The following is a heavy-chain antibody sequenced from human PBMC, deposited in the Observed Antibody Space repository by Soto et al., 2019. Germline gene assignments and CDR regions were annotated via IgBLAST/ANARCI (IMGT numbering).Heavy chain of an antibody. V-gene: IGHV3-23*01. Sequence: EVQLLESGGGLVQPGGSLRLSCAASGFTFSSYAMSWVRQAPGKGLEWVSAISGSGGSTYYADSVKGRFTISRDNSKNTLYLQMNSLRAEDTAVYYCAKVWGNWNDEYNWFDDWGQGNLVTVSS. CDR3: AKVWGNWNDEYNWFDD. CDR2: ISGSGGST. D-gene: IGHD1-1*01. J-gene: IGHJ5*02. CDR1: GFTFSSYA.